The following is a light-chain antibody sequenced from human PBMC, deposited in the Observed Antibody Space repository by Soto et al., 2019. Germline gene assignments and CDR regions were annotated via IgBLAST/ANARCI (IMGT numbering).Light chain of an antibody. V-gene: IGKV1-6*01. CDR3: LQDYNYPYS. CDR1: QGIRND. J-gene: IGKJ2*01. Sequence: AIQMTQSPSSLSASVGDRVTITCRASQGIRNDLAWYQQKPGKAPKLLIYAASSLQSGVPSRFSGSGSGTDFALTLGSLQPEDFATYFCLQDYNYPYSFGQGTKVDIK. CDR2: AAS.